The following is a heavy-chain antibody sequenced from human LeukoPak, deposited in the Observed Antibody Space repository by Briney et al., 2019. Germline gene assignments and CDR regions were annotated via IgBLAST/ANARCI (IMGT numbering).Heavy chain of an antibody. V-gene: IGHV4-39*07. CDR1: GGSISSSSYY. D-gene: IGHD2-2*02. J-gene: IGHJ6*02. Sequence: PSETLSLTCTVSGGSISSSSYYWGWIRQPPGKGLEWIGSIYYSGSTYYNPSLKSRVTISVDTSKNQFSLKLSSVTAADTAVYYCARDVVPAAIVNYYYYGMDVWGQGTTVTVSS. CDR3: ARDVVPAAIVNYYYYGMDV. CDR2: IYYSGST.